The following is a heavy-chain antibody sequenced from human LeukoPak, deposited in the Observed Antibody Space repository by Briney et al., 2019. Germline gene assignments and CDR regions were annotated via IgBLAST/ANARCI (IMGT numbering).Heavy chain of an antibody. Sequence: PSETLSLTCAVSGGSISSSNWWSWVRQPPGKGLEWIGDIYHSGSTNYNPSLKSRVTISVDKSKNQFSLKLSSVTAADTAVYYCARARRYQLLSWFDPWGQGTLVTVSS. V-gene: IGHV4-4*02. CDR2: IYHSGST. CDR1: GGSISSSNW. D-gene: IGHD2-2*01. CDR3: ARARRYQLLSWFDP. J-gene: IGHJ5*02.